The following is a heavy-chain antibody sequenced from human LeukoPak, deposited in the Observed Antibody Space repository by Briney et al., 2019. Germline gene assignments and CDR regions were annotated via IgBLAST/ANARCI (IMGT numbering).Heavy chain of an antibody. CDR3: TAGTGRSDFDY. Sequence: PGGSLRLSCAASGFTFNNAWMSWVRQAPGKGLEWVGRIKRKGDDGTIDYAAPVKGRFTISRYDSKNTLYLQMNSLKSEDTAVYYCTAGTGRSDFDYWGQGTLVTVSS. CDR1: GFTFNNAW. CDR2: IKRKGDDGTI. J-gene: IGHJ4*02. D-gene: IGHD3/OR15-3a*01. V-gene: IGHV3-15*01.